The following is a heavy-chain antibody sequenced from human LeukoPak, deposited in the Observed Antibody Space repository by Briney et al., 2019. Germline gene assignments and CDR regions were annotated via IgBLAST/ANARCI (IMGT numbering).Heavy chain of an antibody. V-gene: IGHV3-23*01. CDR3: AKTRDITMVRGGFDY. J-gene: IGHJ4*02. Sequence: GGSLRLSCAASGFTFSSYAMSWVRQAPGKGLEWVSAISGSGGSTYYADSVKGRFTISRDNSKNTLYLQMNSLRAEDTAVYYCAKTRDITMVRGGFDYWGQGTLVTVSS. CDR1: GFTFSSYA. CDR2: ISGSGGST. D-gene: IGHD3-10*01.